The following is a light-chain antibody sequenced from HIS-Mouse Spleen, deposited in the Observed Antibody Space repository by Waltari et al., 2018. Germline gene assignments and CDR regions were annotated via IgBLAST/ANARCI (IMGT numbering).Light chain of an antibody. CDR2: EDS. V-gene: IGLV3-10*01. Sequence: SYELTQPPSVSVSPGQTARTPCSGYALPKKYAYWYQQKSGQAPVLVIHEDSKRPSGIPERFSGSSSGTMATLTISGAQVEDEADYYCYSTDSSGNHRVFGGGTKLTVL. J-gene: IGLJ2*01. CDR1: ALPKKY. CDR3: YSTDSSGNHRV.